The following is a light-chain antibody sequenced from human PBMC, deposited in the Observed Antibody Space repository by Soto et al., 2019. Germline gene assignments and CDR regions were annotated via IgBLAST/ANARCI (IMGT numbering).Light chain of an antibody. J-gene: IGKJ3*01. CDR3: QQLDSYVS. V-gene: IGKV1-9*01. Sequence: DVQLTQSPSFLSASVGDRVTITCRASQGISSFLAWYQQRPGKAPKLMIYDASTLQSGVPSRFSGSGSGTEFTLTISSLQPEDFATYYCQQLDSYVSFGPGTKVD. CDR1: QGISSF. CDR2: DAS.